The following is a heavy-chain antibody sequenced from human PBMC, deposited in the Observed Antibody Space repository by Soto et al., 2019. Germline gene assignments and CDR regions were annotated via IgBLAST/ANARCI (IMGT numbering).Heavy chain of an antibody. V-gene: IGHV2-5*02. Sequence: GPTLVNPPHTLTLSCSFPGFSFGTSGVCVDWIRQPPGKALEWLALIYWDDDRRYSPSLKDRLTITKDTSKSQVVLTLTNVDTADTGTYYCVHRWGGYGLLTPFKYCAQGISVPGSS. CDR3: VHRWGGYGLLTPFKY. D-gene: IGHD3-16*01. CDR2: IYWDDDR. J-gene: IGHJ1*01. CDR1: GFSFGTSGVC.